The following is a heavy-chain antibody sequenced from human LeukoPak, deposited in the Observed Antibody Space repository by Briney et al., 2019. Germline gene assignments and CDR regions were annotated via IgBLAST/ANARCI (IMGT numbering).Heavy chain of an antibody. CDR3: AAGTGYSNSNHWFDP. Sequence: GASVKVSCKVSGYTLTELAMHWVRQAPGKGLEWMGGFDPEDGETIYAQKFQGRVTMTEDTSTATAYMELSSLRSEDTAVYYYAAGTGYSNSNHWFDPWGQGTLVTVSS. D-gene: IGHD4-11*01. CDR2: FDPEDGET. CDR1: GYTLTELA. V-gene: IGHV1-24*01. J-gene: IGHJ5*02.